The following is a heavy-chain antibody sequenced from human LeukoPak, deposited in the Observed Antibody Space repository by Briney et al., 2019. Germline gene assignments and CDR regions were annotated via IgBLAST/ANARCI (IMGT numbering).Heavy chain of an antibody. D-gene: IGHD6-6*01. CDR3: ARYGSSIYFDY. CDR1: GFTFSSYG. CDR2: ISSSSSYI. V-gene: IGHV3-21*01. J-gene: IGHJ4*02. Sequence: GGSLRLSCAASGFTFSSYGMNWVRQAPGKGLEWVSSISSSSSYIYYADSVKGRFTISRDNAKNSLYLQMNSLRAEDTAVYYCARYGSSIYFDYWGQGTLVTVSS.